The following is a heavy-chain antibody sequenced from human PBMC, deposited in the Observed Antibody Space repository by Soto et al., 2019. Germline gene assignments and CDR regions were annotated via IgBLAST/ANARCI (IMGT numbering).Heavy chain of an antibody. Sequence: QVQLVQSGAEVREPGASVKVSCKASGYSFTSLDINWVRQTAGQGLEWMGWMQPSTGRTGYAQKFQGRVNMSMDTSINTAYMELTTLTSEDTAFYYCARGVSAGVDYWGQGTLVTVSS. V-gene: IGHV1-8*01. D-gene: IGHD1-26*01. J-gene: IGHJ4*02. CDR2: MQPSTGRT. CDR1: GYSFTSLD. CDR3: ARGVSAGVDY.